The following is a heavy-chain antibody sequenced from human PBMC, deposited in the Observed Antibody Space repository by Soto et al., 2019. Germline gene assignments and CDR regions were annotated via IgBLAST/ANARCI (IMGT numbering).Heavy chain of an antibody. CDR1: GDSIRNNY. Sequence: QVQLQESGPGLVRPSETLSLACSVSGDSIRNNYWSWIRQPPGKGLEWIAYISHSARINYNPSLKGRVTISLDTSKNQFSLTVNSLTPADTAIYYCARTQGSGVSDYWGQGTLVTVSS. CDR2: ISHSARI. D-gene: IGHD1-26*01. V-gene: IGHV4-59*01. J-gene: IGHJ4*02. CDR3: ARTQGSGVSDY.